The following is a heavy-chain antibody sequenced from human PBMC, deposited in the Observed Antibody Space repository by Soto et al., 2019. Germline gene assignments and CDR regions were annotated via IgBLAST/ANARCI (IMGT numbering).Heavy chain of an antibody. V-gene: IGHV4-59*01. CDR3: ARSYYYGSGSRRFDP. CDR1: GGSISSYY. CDR2: IYYSGSA. J-gene: IGHJ5*02. Sequence: SETLSLTCTVSGGSISSYYWSWIRQPPGKGLEWIGYIYYSGSANYNPSLKSRVTISVDTSKNQFSLKLSSVTAADTAVYYCARSYYYGSGSRRFDPWGQGTLVTVSS. D-gene: IGHD3-10*01.